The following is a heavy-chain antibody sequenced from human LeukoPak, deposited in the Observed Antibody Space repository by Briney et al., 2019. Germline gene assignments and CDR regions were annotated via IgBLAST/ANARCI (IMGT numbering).Heavy chain of an antibody. CDR3: AVRGSLDY. D-gene: IGHD3-16*01. V-gene: IGHV4-39*01. Sequence: SETLSLTCTVSGGSISSSSYYWGWIRRPPGKGLEWIGSIYYSGSTYYNPSLKSRVTISVDTSKNQFSLKLSSVTAADTAVYYCAVRGSLDYWGQGTLVTVSS. CDR2: IYYSGST. CDR1: GGSISSSSYY. J-gene: IGHJ4*02.